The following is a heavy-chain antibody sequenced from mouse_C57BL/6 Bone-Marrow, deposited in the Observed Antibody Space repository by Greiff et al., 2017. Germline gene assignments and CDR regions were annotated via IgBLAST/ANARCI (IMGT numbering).Heavy chain of an antibody. CDR1: GYTFTSYW. CDR2: IDPSDSYT. CDR3: EREDYYGSSYNFDY. J-gene: IGHJ2*01. D-gene: IGHD1-1*01. Sequence: QVQLQQPGAELVMPGASVKLSCKASGYTFTSYWMHWVKQRPGQGLEWIGEIDPSDSYTNYNQKFKGKSTLTVDKSSSTAYMQLSSLTSEDSAVYYCEREDYYGSSYNFDYGGQGTTLTVSS. V-gene: IGHV1-69*01.